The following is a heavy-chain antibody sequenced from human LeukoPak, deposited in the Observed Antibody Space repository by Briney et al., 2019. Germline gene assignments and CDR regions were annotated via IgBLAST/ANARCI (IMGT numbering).Heavy chain of an antibody. CDR2: ISAYNGNT. D-gene: IGHD6-19*01. CDR3: ARLYSSGWPLECMDV. Sequence: ASVKVSCKASGYTFTGYYMHWLRQAPGQGLEYMGYISAYNGNTNFAQNFRGRVTMTTDTSTTTVYMELRSLRSDDTAVYYCARLYSSGWPLECMDVWGQGTTVTVSS. V-gene: IGHV1-18*04. J-gene: IGHJ6*02. CDR1: GYTFTGYY.